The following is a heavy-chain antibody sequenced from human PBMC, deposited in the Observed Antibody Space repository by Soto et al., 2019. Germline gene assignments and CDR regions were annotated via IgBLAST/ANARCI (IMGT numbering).Heavy chain of an antibody. V-gene: IGHV1-69*02. J-gene: IGHJ3*02. CDR2: IIPILGIA. Sequence: ASVKVSWKASGGTFSSYTISWVRQAPGQGLEWMGRIIPILGIANYAQKFQGRVTITADKSTSTAYMELSSLRSEDTAVYYCASWNDRSDAFDIWGQGTMVTVSS. D-gene: IGHD1-1*01. CDR1: GGTFSSYT. CDR3: ASWNDRSDAFDI.